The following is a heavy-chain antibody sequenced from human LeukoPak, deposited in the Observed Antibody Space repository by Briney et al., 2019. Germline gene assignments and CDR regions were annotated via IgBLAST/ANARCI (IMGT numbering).Heavy chain of an antibody. Sequence: GGSLRLSCAASGFTFSSYSMNWVRQAPGKGLEWVSSISTSSSYIYYADSVKGRFTISRDNSKNTLYLQMKSLRAEDTAVYYCAKGGGYEAQYYYYYLDVWGKGTTVTISS. J-gene: IGHJ6*03. CDR3: AKGGGYEAQYYYYYLDV. CDR1: GFTFSSYS. CDR2: ISTSSSYI. V-gene: IGHV3-21*01. D-gene: IGHD5-12*01.